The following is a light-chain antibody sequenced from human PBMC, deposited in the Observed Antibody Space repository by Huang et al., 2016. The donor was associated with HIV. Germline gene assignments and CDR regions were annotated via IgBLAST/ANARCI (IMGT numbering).Light chain of an antibody. Sequence: DIQMTQSPSSLSASVGDRVTITCQASQDINNFLNWYQQKPGKAPKLLILDASNLQTGDPSRFSGSGSGTHFTFTITSLQRDDIGTYYCQQYDDVPISFGGGTKV. CDR2: DAS. CDR3: QQYDDVPIS. J-gene: IGKJ4*01. V-gene: IGKV1-33*01. CDR1: QDINNF.